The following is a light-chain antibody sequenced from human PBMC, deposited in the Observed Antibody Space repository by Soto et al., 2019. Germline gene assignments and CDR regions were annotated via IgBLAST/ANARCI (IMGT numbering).Light chain of an antibody. J-gene: IGKJ4*01. V-gene: IGKV3-11*01. CDR2: DAS. Sequence: EIVLTQSPATLSLSPGDRATLSCRASQSVTTDLAWYQQKPGQSPRLLITDASNRATGVPARFSGSGSGTSFTLTLSSLQSEDFAVYLLQQRSDWPLTFGGGTKLVL. CDR3: QQRSDWPLT. CDR1: QSVTTD.